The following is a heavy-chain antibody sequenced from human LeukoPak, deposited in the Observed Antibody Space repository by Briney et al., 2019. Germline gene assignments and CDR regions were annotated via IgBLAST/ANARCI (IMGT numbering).Heavy chain of an antibody. J-gene: IGHJ4*02. CDR2: ISGDGGYT. CDR3: AKGGDYYGASFDF. D-gene: IGHD3-10*01. Sequence: PGGSLRLSCAASGFTFSNYAMTWVRQAPGKGLEWVSSISGDGGYTYYADSVKGRLTISRDNSKNTVYVEMNSLRGEDTAIYYCAKGGDYYGASFDFWGQGTLVTVSS. CDR1: GFTFSNYA. V-gene: IGHV3-23*01.